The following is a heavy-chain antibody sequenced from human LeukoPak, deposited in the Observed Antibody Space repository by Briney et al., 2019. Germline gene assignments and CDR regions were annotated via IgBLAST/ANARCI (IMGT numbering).Heavy chain of an antibody. Sequence: SETLSLTCTVSGDSITSYSYYWGWIRQPPGKGLEWIGSIYYSGSTYYNPSLKSRVTISVDTSKNHFSLKLSSVTAADTAVYYCARLEGFGELFDPWGQGTLVTVSS. CDR3: ARLEGFGELFDP. CDR1: GDSITSYSYY. D-gene: IGHD3-10*01. CDR2: IYYSGST. V-gene: IGHV4-39*02. J-gene: IGHJ5*02.